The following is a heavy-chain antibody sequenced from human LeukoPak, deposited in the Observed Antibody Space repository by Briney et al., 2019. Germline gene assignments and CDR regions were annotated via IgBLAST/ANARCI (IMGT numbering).Heavy chain of an antibody. CDR2: IYTSGST. CDR3: ARGVSAAGTSAYFDY. D-gene: IGHD6-13*01. CDR1: GGSISSYY. V-gene: IGHV4-4*07. Sequence: PSETLSLTCTVSGGSISSYYWSWIRQPAGKGLEWIGRIYTSGSTNYNPSLKSRVTVSVDTSKNQFSLKLSSVTAADTAVYYCARGVSAAGTSAYFDYWGQGTLVTVSS. J-gene: IGHJ4*02.